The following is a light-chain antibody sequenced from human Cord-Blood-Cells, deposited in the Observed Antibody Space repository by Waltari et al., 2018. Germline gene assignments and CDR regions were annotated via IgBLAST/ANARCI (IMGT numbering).Light chain of an antibody. CDR2: AAS. CDR1: QSISSY. J-gene: IGKJ4*01. Sequence: DIQMTQSPSSLSASVGDRVTITCRASQSISSYLNWHQQKPGKAPKLLSYAASSLQSGVPSRFSGSGSGTDFTLTISSLQPEDFATYYCQQSYSTPPTFGGGTKVEIK. V-gene: IGKV1-39*01. CDR3: QQSYSTPPT.